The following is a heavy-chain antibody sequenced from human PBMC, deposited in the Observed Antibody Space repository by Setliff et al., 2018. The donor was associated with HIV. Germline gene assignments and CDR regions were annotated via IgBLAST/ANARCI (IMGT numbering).Heavy chain of an antibody. CDR3: ARDDSNGNTDAFAI. D-gene: IGHD5-18*01. CDR1: GFTFSSYW. V-gene: IGHV3-7*04. J-gene: IGHJ3*02. CDR2: IKQDGSKA. Sequence: GESLRLSCAASGFTFSSYWMSWVRQAPGKGLEWVADIKQDGSKAYYMDSVKGRFTISRDNPKNSLYLQMTSLRAEDTAVYYCARDDSNGNTDAFAIWGQGTTVTVSS.